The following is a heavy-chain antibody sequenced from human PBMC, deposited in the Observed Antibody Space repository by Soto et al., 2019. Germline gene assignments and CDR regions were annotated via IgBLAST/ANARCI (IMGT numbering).Heavy chain of an antibody. J-gene: IGHJ4*02. D-gene: IGHD3-22*01. CDR1: GFTFSSYS. CDR2: ISTSGSTI. Sequence: GGSLRLSCAASGFTFSSYSMNWVRQAPGKGLEWVSHISTSGSTIYYADSVKGRFTISRDNVKNSLYLQMNTLRAEDTAVYYCARDRYYDSGFTGYWGQGTLVTVSS. V-gene: IGHV3-48*04. CDR3: ARDRYYDSGFTGY.